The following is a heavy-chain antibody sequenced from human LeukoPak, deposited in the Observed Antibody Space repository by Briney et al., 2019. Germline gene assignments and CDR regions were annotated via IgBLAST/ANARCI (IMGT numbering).Heavy chain of an antibody. CDR1: GGSFSGYY. V-gene: IGHV4-34*01. D-gene: IGHD3-3*01. J-gene: IGHJ4*02. CDR2: INHSGST. CDR3: ARGAVNITIFGVVIIPEYYFDY. Sequence: SETPSLTCAVYGGSFSGYYWSWIRQPPGKGLEWIGEINHSGSTNYNPSLKSRVTISVDTSKNQFSLKLSSVTAADTAVYYCARGAVNITIFGVVIIPEYYFDYWGQGTLVTVSS.